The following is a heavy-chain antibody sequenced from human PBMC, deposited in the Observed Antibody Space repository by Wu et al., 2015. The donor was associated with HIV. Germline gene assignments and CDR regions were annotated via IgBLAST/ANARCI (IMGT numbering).Heavy chain of an antibody. J-gene: IGHJ4*02. Sequence: QVQLVQSGAEVKKPGASVKVSCKASGYTFTSYYMHWVRQVPGQGLEWMGVVNPNGGSTTYAQNFKGRISMTRDTSTRIVYMELSSLRFEDTAVYYCARAKGLADSFDYWGQGTLITVS. D-gene: IGHD3/OR15-3a*01. CDR3: ARAKGLADSFDY. CDR2: VNPNGGST. V-gene: IGHV1-46*01. CDR1: GYTFTSYY.